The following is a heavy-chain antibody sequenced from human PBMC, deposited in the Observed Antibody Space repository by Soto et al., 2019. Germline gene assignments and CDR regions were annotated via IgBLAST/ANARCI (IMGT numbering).Heavy chain of an antibody. J-gene: IGHJ3*02. D-gene: IGHD6-13*01. Sequence: SETLSLTCTVSGDSISSGYYWGWLRQPPGKGLEWIGYIYHRGSTYYSPSPRSRVTISVDTSTNQFSLKVSSVTAADTAVYYCARGAYSRSCFDAFDIWGQGTMVT. V-gene: IGHV4-38-2*02. CDR3: ARGAYSRSCFDAFDI. CDR1: GDSISSGYY. CDR2: IYHRGST.